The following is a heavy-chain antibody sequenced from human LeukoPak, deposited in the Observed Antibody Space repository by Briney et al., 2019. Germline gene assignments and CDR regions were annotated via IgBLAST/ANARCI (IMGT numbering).Heavy chain of an antibody. Sequence: PGGSLRLSCAASGFTFSGYDMNWARQAPGTGPEWVAAIPQSGSDTHYGDSVKARFTISRDNSKNTLYLQMNTLRVEDTAVYYCVKGGWFDDWGQGTLVTVSS. V-gene: IGHV3-23*01. J-gene: IGHJ4*02. D-gene: IGHD6-19*01. CDR3: VKGGWFDD. CDR1: GFTFSGYD. CDR2: IPQSGSDT.